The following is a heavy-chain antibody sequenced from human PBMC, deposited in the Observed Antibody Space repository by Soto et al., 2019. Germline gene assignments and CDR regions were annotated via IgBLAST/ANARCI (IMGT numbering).Heavy chain of an antibody. V-gene: IGHV1-2*04. Sequence: ASVKVSCKASGYTFTSYYMHWVRQAPGQGLEWMGWINPNSGGTNYAQKIQGWVTMTRDTSISTAYIELSRLRSDDTAVYYFAIVSGLRYFDWLSDLDAFDIWGQGTMVTVSS. CDR2: INPNSGGT. D-gene: IGHD3-9*01. CDR1: GYTFTSYY. CDR3: AIVSGLRYFDWLSDLDAFDI. J-gene: IGHJ3*02.